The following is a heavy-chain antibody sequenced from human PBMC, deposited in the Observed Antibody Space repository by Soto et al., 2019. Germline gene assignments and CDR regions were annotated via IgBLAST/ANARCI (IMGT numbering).Heavy chain of an antibody. D-gene: IGHD6-6*01. V-gene: IGHV1-2*04. CDR1: GYTFTRYY. Sequence: APMEVSCKASGYTFTRYYMHWVRQAPGQGLEWMGWINPNSGGTNYAQKFQGWVTMTRDTSISTAYMELSRLRSDDTAVYYCARDYLYSSSSYWFDPWGQGTLVTVSS. CDR3: ARDYLYSSSSYWFDP. CDR2: INPNSGGT. J-gene: IGHJ5*02.